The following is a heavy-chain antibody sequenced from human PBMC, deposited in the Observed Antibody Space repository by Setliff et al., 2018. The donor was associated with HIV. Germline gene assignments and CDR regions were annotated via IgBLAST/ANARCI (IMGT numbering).Heavy chain of an antibody. CDR1: GYTFTSYG. V-gene: IGHV1-18*04. Sequence: ASVKVSCKASGYTFTSYGISWVRQAPGQGLEWMGWISTYKGNTNYAQKFQGRVTMTRDTSISTAYMDLSRLRSDDTAVYYCAKGPNFEDAFDIWGQGTVVTVSS. CDR2: ISTYKGNT. CDR3: AKGPNFEDAFDI. J-gene: IGHJ3*02. D-gene: IGHD2-8*01.